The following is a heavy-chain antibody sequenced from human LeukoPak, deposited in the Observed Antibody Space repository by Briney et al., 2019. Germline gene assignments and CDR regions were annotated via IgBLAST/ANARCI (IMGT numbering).Heavy chain of an antibody. CDR2: IWYDGSNK. Sequence: GGSLRLSCAASGFTFSSYGMHWVRQAPGKGLEWVAVIWYDGSNKYYADSVKGRFTISRDNSKNTLYLQMNSLRAEDTAVYYCAKVYCSSTSCYDYWGQGTLVTVSS. CDR1: GFTFSSYG. CDR3: AKVYCSSTSCYDY. V-gene: IGHV3-30*02. J-gene: IGHJ4*02. D-gene: IGHD2-2*01.